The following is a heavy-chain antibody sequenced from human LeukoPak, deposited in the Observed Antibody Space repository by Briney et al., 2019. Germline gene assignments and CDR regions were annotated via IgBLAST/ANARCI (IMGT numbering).Heavy chain of an antibody. CDR1: GFTFSDYY. D-gene: IGHD3-10*01. J-gene: IGHJ4*02. Sequence: SXXAXGFTFSDYYMSWIRQAPGKGLEWLSYISTSSSDRYYADSVQGRFTISRDNAKNSLFLNMNSLRAEDTAVYYXVXXFXXGXXFXYWGQGXLVTVSS. V-gene: IGHV3-11*01. CDR2: ISTSSSDR. CDR3: VXXFXXGXXFXY.